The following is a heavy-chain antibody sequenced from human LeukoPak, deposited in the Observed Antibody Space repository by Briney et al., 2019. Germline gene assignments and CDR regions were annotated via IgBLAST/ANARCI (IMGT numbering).Heavy chain of an antibody. D-gene: IGHD2-15*01. CDR1: GGSFSGYY. Sequence: SETLSLTCAVYGGSFSGYYWSWIRQPPGKGLEWIGEINHSGSTNYNPSLKNRVTISVDTSKNQFSLKLSSVTAADTAVYYCARGPRHCSGGSCYIYYFGYWGQGTLVTVSS. J-gene: IGHJ4*02. CDR3: ARGPRHCSGGSCYIYYFGY. CDR2: INHSGST. V-gene: IGHV4-34*01.